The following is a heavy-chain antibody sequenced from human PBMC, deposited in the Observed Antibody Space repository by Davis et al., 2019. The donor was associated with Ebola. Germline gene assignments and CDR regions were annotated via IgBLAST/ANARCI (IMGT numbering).Heavy chain of an antibody. CDR2: IYTSGST. CDR3: ARGVVATNYRANWFDP. Sequence: PSETLSLTCTVSGGSISSYYWSWIRQPAGKGLEWIGRIYTSGSTNYNPSLKSRVTMSVDTSKNQFSLKLTSVTAADTAVYYCARGVVATNYRANWFDPWGQGSLVIVSS. V-gene: IGHV4-4*07. D-gene: IGHD2-15*01. J-gene: IGHJ5*02. CDR1: GGSISSYY.